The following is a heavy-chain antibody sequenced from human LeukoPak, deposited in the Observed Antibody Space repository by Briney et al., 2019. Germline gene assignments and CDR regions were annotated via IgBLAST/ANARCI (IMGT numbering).Heavy chain of an antibody. V-gene: IGHV4-39*01. J-gene: IGHJ4*02. CDR3: VRQYYDFWSGPGWLDY. CDR2: IYYSGST. D-gene: IGHD3-3*01. CDR1: GGSISCSSYY. Sequence: KSSETLSLTCTVSGGSISCSSYYWGWIRQPPGKGLEWIGSIYYSGSTYYNPSLKSRVTISVDTSKNQFSLKLSSVTAADTAVYYCVRQYYDFWSGPGWLDYWGQGTLVTVSS.